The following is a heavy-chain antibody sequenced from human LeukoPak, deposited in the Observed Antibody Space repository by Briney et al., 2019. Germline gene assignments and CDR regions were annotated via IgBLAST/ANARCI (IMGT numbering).Heavy chain of an antibody. D-gene: IGHD3-22*01. CDR2: IIPIFGTA. J-gene: IGHJ4*02. Sequence: SVKVSCKASGGTFSSYAISWVRQAPGQGLEWLGGIIPIFGTANYAQKFQGRVTITTDESTSTAYMELSSLRSEDTAVYYCARFLPSYYYDSSGYFPWGQGTLVTVSS. CDR3: ARFLPSYYYDSSGYFP. V-gene: IGHV1-69*05. CDR1: GGTFSSYA.